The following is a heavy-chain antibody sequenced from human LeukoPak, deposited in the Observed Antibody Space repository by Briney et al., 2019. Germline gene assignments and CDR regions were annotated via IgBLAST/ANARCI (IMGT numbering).Heavy chain of an antibody. CDR3: ARALVGAWYYFDY. CDR1: GGSISSYY. Sequence: PSETLSLTCTVSGGSISSYYWSWIRQPPGKGLDWIGYIYYSGSTNYNPSLKSQVTISVDTSKNQFSLKLSSVTAADMAVYYCARALVGAWYYFDYWGQGTLVTVSS. D-gene: IGHD1-26*01. V-gene: IGHV4-59*01. CDR2: IYYSGST. J-gene: IGHJ4*02.